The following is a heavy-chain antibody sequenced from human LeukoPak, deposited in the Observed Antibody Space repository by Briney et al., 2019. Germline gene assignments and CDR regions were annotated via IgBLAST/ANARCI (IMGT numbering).Heavy chain of an antibody. Sequence: SETLSLTCPVTGGSISSYYWSWIRQPPGKGLEWIGYIYYSGSTNYNPSLKSRVTISVDTSKNQFSLKLSSVTAADTAVYYCAKQTGAGLFILPGGQGTLVTVSS. V-gene: IGHV4-59*01. CDR2: IYYSGST. D-gene: IGHD3/OR15-3a*01. CDR1: GGSISSYY. J-gene: IGHJ4*02. CDR3: AKQTGAGLFILP.